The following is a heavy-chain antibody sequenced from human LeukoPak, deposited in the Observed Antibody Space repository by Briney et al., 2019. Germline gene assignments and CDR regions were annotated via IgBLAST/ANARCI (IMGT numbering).Heavy chain of an antibody. CDR3: ARVPSPYYDFWSGYSHYYYYGMDV. V-gene: IGHV1-69*13. D-gene: IGHD3-3*01. Sequence: GASVKVSCKASGGTFSSYAISWVRQAPGQGLEWMGGIIPIFGTANYAQKFQGRVTITADESTSTAYMELSSLRSEDTAVYYCARVPSPYYDFWSGYSHYYYYGMDVWGQGTTVTVSS. CDR1: GGTFSSYA. CDR2: IIPIFGTA. J-gene: IGHJ6*02.